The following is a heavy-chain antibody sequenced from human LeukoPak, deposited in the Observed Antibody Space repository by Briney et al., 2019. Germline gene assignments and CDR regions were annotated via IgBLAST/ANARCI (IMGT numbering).Heavy chain of an antibody. J-gene: IGHJ6*03. Sequence: SQTLSLTCAISGDSVSSNSAAWNWIRQSPSRGLEWLGRTYYRSKWYNDYAVSVKSRITINPDTSKNQFSLQLNSVTPEDTAVYYCARDFSSLGSGWYGGWYYYYYMDVWGKGTTVTISS. CDR1: GDSVSSNSAA. V-gene: IGHV6-1*01. CDR3: ARDFSSLGSGWYGGWYYYYYMDV. D-gene: IGHD6-19*01. CDR2: TYYRSKWYN.